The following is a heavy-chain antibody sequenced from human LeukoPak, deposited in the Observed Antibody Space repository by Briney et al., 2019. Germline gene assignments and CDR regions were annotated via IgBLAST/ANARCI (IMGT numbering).Heavy chain of an antibody. CDR1: GFSFSSYA. CDR3: ARAAARPDYYYSMDV. D-gene: IGHD6-6*01. CDR2: IRSDGSDT. J-gene: IGHJ6*03. Sequence: SGGSLRLSCAASGFSFSSYAMHWVRQAPGKGLQYVSSIRSDGSDTYYANSVKGRFTISRDNSKNTLYLQMGSLGVEDMAIYYCARAAARPDYYYSMDVWGKGTTVTVSS. V-gene: IGHV3-64*01.